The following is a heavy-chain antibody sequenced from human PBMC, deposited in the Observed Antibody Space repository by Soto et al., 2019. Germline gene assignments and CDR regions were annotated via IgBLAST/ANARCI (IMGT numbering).Heavy chain of an antibody. V-gene: IGHV4-34*01. Sequence: PSETLSLTCAVYGGSFSGYYWSWIRQPPGKGLEWIGEINHSGSTNYNPSLKSRVTISVDTSKNQFSLKLSSVTAADTAVYYCARRDSTHCSGGSCYFFDHWGQGTLVTVSS. CDR2: INHSGST. CDR3: ARRDSTHCSGGSCYFFDH. J-gene: IGHJ4*02. D-gene: IGHD2-15*01. CDR1: GGSFSGYY.